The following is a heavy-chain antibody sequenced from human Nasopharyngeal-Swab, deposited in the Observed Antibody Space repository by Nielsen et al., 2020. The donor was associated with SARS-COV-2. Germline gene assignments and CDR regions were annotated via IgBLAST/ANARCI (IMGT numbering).Heavy chain of an antibody. J-gene: IGHJ4*02. D-gene: IGHD2-21*02. Sequence: SGPTLVQPTQTLTLTCTFSGFSLSTSGVGVGWIRQPPGKALEWLALIYWDDDKRYSPSLNSRLTITKDSSKNQVVLTMTNMDPLDTGTYFCARRVTDIRFFDYWGQGTLVTVSS. V-gene: IGHV2-5*02. CDR1: GFSLSTSGVG. CDR2: IYWDDDK. CDR3: ARRVTDIRFFDY.